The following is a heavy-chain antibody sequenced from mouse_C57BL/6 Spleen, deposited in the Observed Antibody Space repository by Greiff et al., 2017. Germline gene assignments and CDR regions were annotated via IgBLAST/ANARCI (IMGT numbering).Heavy chain of an antibody. V-gene: IGHV1-26*01. CDR3: ARDYSNSMDY. J-gene: IGHJ4*01. Sequence: VQLQQSGPELVKPGASVKISCKASGYTFTDYYMNWVKQSHGKSLEWIGDINPNNGGTSYNQKFKGKATLTVYKSTSTAYMELRSLTSEDSAVYYGARDYSNSMDYWGQGTSVTVSS. CDR2: INPNNGGT. D-gene: IGHD2-5*01. CDR1: GYTFTDYY.